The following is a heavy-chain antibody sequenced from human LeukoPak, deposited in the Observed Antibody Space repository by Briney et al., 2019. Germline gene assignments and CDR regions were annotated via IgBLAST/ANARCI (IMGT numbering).Heavy chain of an antibody. CDR1: GFTFSSYG. CDR3: AKRWDWFDP. D-gene: IGHD5-24*01. Sequence: PGGSLRLSCAASGFTFSSYGMHWVRQAPGKGLEWVAFIRSDGSNKYYADSVKGRFTISRDNSKLYLQMNSLRAEDTAVYYCAKRWDWFDPWGQGTLVTVSS. CDR2: IRSDGSNK. V-gene: IGHV3-30*02. J-gene: IGHJ5*02.